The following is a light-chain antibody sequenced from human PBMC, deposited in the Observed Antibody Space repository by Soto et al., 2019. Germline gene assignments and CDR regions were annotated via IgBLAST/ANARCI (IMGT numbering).Light chain of an antibody. J-gene: IGKJ3*01. CDR3: QQRSNWPPT. Sequence: DIVVTQSPATLSASPGERVTLSCRASQFVSSRLAWYQQRPGQVPRLLIYDTSTRATGIPARFSGSGSGTDFTLTISSLEPEDFAVYYCQQRSNWPPTFGPGTKVDIK. CDR1: QFVSSR. CDR2: DTS. V-gene: IGKV3-11*01.